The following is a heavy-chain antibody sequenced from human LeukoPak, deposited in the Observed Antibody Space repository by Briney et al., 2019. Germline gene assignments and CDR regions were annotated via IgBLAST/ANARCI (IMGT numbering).Heavy chain of an antibody. Sequence: PSETLSLTCSVSGASISSYYWSWLRQPPGKGPEFIGYSYYSGSATYHPSLKSRVTISLDTSKNQFSLRLSSVTAADTAVYYCARGGRSFVYYFDFWGQGALITVTS. CDR3: ARGGRSFVYYFDF. D-gene: IGHD1-26*01. CDR2: SYYSGSA. V-gene: IGHV4-59*01. J-gene: IGHJ4*02. CDR1: GASISSYY.